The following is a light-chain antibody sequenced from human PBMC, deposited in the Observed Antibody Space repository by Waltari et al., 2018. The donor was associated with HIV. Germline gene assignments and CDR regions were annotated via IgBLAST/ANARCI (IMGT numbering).Light chain of an antibody. V-gene: IGLV3-25*03. Sequence: YELTQPPSASVSPAQTARITCSGDALPKQYAYWYQQKPGQAPVLVIYKDSERPSGIPERFSGSSSGTTVTLTISGVQAEDEADYYCQSADSSGTYVVFGGGTKLTVL. CDR2: KDS. CDR1: ALPKQY. J-gene: IGLJ2*01. CDR3: QSADSSGTYVV.